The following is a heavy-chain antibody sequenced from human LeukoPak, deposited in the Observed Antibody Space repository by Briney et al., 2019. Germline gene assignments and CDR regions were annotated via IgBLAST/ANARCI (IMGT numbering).Heavy chain of an antibody. CDR3: ARAPYCSGGSCPLDY. CDR2: IYYSGST. V-gene: IGHV4-59*08. Sequence: SETLSLTCTVSGGSISSYYWSWIRQPPGKGVEWIGYIYYSGSTNYNPSLKSRVTISVDTSKNQFSLKLSSVTAADMRVYYCARAPYCSGGSCPLDYWGQGTLVTVSS. CDR1: GGSISSYY. D-gene: IGHD2-15*01. J-gene: IGHJ4*02.